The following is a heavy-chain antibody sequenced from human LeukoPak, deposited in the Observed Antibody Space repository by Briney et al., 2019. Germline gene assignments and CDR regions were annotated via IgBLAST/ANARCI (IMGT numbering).Heavy chain of an antibody. CDR3: ARARYYYDSSGSPSPNWFDP. CDR2: IIPILGIA. Sequence: GASVKVSCKASGGTFSSYAISWVRQAPGQGLEWMGRIIPILGIANYAQKFQGRVTITPDKSTSTDYMELSSQRSEDTAVYYCARARYYYDSSGSPSPNWFDPWGQGTLVTVSS. D-gene: IGHD3-22*01. CDR1: GGTFSSYA. J-gene: IGHJ5*02. V-gene: IGHV1-69*04.